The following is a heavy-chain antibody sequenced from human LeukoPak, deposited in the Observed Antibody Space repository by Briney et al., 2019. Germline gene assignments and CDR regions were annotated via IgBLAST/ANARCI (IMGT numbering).Heavy chain of an antibody. Sequence: GGTLRLSCAASGFTFSSYAMSWVRQAPGKGLEWVSAISGSGGSTYYADSVKGRFTISRDNSKNTLYLQMNSLRAEDTAVYYYAKDRARGSYFEAFDYWGQGTLVTVSS. CDR2: ISGSGGST. J-gene: IGHJ4*02. V-gene: IGHV3-23*01. D-gene: IGHD1-26*01. CDR3: AKDRARGSYFEAFDY. CDR1: GFTFSSYA.